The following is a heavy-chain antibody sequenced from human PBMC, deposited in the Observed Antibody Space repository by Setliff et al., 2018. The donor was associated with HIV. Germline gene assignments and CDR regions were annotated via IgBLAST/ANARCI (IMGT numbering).Heavy chain of an antibody. Sequence: PSETLSLTCAVYGGSFSGYYWSWIRQPPGKGLEWIGEINHSGSTNYNPSLKSRVTISVDTSQNQFSLKLTSVTAAGTAIYYCARGRDYYGSGSYYPLGYWGQGTLVTVSS. CDR2: INHSGST. CDR1: GGSFSGYY. CDR3: ARGRDYYGSGSYYPLGY. J-gene: IGHJ4*02. D-gene: IGHD3-10*01. V-gene: IGHV4-34*01.